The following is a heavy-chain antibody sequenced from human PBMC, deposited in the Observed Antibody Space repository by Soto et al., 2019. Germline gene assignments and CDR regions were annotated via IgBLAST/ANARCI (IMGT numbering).Heavy chain of an antibody. Sequence: SETLSLTCTVSGGSISSSSYYWGWIRQPPGKGLEWIGSIFYSGSTYYNPSLKSRVTISVDTSKNQFSLKLTSVTAADTAVYYCARARDSSSGDYWGQGTLVTVS. D-gene: IGHD6-6*01. J-gene: IGHJ4*02. CDR1: GGSISSSSYY. CDR3: ARARDSSSGDY. CDR2: IFYSGST. V-gene: IGHV4-39*01.